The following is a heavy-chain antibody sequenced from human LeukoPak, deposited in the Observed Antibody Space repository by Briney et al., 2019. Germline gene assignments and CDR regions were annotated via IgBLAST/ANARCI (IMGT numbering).Heavy chain of an antibody. CDR1: GFVFSNYA. D-gene: IGHD6-13*01. CDR2: ISGRGAST. CDR3: AKDRHRIAAADDY. Sequence: GGSLRLSCAASGFVFSNYAMSWVRQAPGKGLEWVSAISGRGASTYYADSVKGRFTISRDNSKNTLYLQMNSLRAEDTAVYYCAKDRHRIAAADDYWGQGTLVTVSS. J-gene: IGHJ4*02. V-gene: IGHV3-23*01.